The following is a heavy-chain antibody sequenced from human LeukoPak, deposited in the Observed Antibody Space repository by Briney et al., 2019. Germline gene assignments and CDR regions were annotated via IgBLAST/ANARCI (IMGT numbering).Heavy chain of an antibody. Sequence: GRSLRLSCAASGFIFSTFGIHWVRQTPGQGLEWVAVVWHDGSKQYYADSVKGRFIVSKDNSKNTVYLQMDSLRVDDTAVYYCARVVGVVPVAMLDSWGPGTLVTVSS. D-gene: IGHD2-2*01. J-gene: IGHJ4*02. CDR3: ARVVGVVPVAMLDS. CDR1: GFIFSTFG. CDR2: VWHDGSKQ. V-gene: IGHV3-33*01.